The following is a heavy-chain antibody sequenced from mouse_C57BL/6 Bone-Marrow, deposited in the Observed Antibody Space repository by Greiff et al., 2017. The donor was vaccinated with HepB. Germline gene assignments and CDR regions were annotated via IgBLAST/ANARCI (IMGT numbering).Heavy chain of an antibody. J-gene: IGHJ2*01. Sequence: EVQLVESGGGLVKPGGSLKLSCAASGFTFSDYGLHWVRQAPEKGLEWVAYISSGSSTIYYADTVKGRFTISRDNAKNTLFLQMTSLRSEDTAMYYCARRGFYGSASYYFDYWGQGTTLTVSS. CDR1: GFTFSDYG. V-gene: IGHV5-17*01. CDR3: ARRGFYGSASYYFDY. D-gene: IGHD1-1*01. CDR2: ISSGSSTI.